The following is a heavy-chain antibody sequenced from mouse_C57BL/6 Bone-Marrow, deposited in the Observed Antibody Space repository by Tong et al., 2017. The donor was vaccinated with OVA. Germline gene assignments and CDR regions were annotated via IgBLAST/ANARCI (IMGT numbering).Heavy chain of an antibody. CDR2: INPSNGGT. CDR1: GYTFTSYW. D-gene: IGHD1-1*01. CDR3: ARDYYGSSWGYYFDY. Sequence: CKASGYTFTSYWMHWVKQRPGQGLEWIGNINPSNGGTNYNEKFKSKATLTVDKSSSTAYMQLSSLTSEDSAVDYCARDYYGSSWGYYFDYWGQGTTLTVS. V-gene: IGHV1-53*01. J-gene: IGHJ2*01.